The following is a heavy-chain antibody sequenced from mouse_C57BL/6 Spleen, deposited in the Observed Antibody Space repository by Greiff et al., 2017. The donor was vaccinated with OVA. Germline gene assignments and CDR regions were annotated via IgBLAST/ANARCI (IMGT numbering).Heavy chain of an antibody. J-gene: IGHJ2*01. CDR2: IDPSDSYT. Sequence: VQLQQPGAELVRPGTSVKLSCKASGYTFTSYWMHWVKQRPGQGLEWIGVIDPSDSYTNYNQKFKGKATLTVDTSSSTAYMQLSSLTSEDSAVYYCARQSITTVPYFDYWGQGTTLTVSS. V-gene: IGHV1-59*01. CDR1: GYTFTSYW. D-gene: IGHD1-1*01. CDR3: ARQSITTVPYFDY.